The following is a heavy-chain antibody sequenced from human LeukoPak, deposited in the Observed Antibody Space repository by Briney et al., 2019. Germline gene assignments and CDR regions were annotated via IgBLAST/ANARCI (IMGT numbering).Heavy chain of an antibody. J-gene: IGHJ6*02. Sequence: GASVKVSCKASGYTFTGYYMHWVRQAPGQGLEWMGWINPNSGGTNYAQKFQGRVTMTRDTSISTAYMELSRLRSDDTAVYYCARDGERYNWNDAFEYYGMDVWGQGTTVTVSS. CDR3: ARDGERYNWNDAFEYYGMDV. CDR2: INPNSGGT. CDR1: GYTFTGYY. V-gene: IGHV1-2*02. D-gene: IGHD1-1*01.